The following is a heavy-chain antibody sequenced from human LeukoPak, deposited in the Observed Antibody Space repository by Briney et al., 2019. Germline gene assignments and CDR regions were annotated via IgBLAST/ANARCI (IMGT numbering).Heavy chain of an antibody. CDR3: ARDLCTNGVCYDAFDI. CDR2: IYTSGST. CDR1: GGSMSSGSHY. V-gene: IGHV4-61*02. Sequence: SETLSLTCTVSGGSMSSGSHYWSWICQPAGKGLEWIGRIYTSGSTNYNPSLKSRVTISVDTSKNQFSLKLSSVTAADTAVYYCARDLCTNGVCYDAFDIWGQGTMVNVSS. D-gene: IGHD2-8*01. J-gene: IGHJ3*02.